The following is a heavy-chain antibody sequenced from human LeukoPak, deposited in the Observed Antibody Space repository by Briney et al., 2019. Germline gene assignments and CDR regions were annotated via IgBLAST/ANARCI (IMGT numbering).Heavy chain of an antibody. D-gene: IGHD4-17*01. CDR3: ARDPTVTSWGYFDL. CDR2: IKEDGSEM. Sequence: PGGSLRLSCAASGLTFKNYWMTWVRQAPGKGLEWVANIKEDGSEMYYVDSVEGRFTISRDNAKNSVYLQMNSLRAEDTAVYYCARDPTVTSWGYFDLWGQETLVTVSS. V-gene: IGHV3-7*01. J-gene: IGHJ4*02. CDR1: GLTFKNYW.